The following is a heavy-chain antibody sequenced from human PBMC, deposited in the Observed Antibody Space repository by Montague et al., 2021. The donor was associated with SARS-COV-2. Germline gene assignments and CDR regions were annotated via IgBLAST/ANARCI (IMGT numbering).Heavy chain of an antibody. CDR2: ISYDGSNK. CDR1: GFTFSSYA. J-gene: IGHJ4*02. Sequence: LRLSCSASGFTFSSYAMYWVRQAPGKGLEWVAVISYDGSNKYYVDSVKGRFTISRDNSKNTLYLQMNSLRAEDTAVYYCARAALGGYDSYFDYWGQGTLVTVSS. D-gene: IGHD5-12*01. V-gene: IGHV3-30*04. CDR3: ARAALGGYDSYFDY.